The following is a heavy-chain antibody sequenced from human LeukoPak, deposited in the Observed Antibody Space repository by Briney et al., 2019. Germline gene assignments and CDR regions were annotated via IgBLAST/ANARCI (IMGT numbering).Heavy chain of an antibody. Sequence: SETLSLTCTVSGGSISSSSSYWGWIRQPPGQGLEWIGSVFYSGSTYYNPSLKSRVTISVDTSQNQFSLRLTSVTAADTAAYYCARTFYGSGTYYTAPPFDYWGQGTLVTVSS. V-gene: IGHV4-39*01. J-gene: IGHJ4*02. CDR1: GGSISSSSSY. CDR3: ARTFYGSGTYYTAPPFDY. D-gene: IGHD3-10*01. CDR2: VFYSGST.